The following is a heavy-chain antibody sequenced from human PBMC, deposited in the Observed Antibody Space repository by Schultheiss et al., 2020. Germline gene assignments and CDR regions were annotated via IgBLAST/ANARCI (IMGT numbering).Heavy chain of an antibody. V-gene: IGHV4-31*03. CDR2: IYYSGST. D-gene: IGHD6-19*01. CDR3: ARHLAYSVAGYYYYYGMDV. CDR1: GGSISSGGYY. J-gene: IGHJ6*01. Sequence: SETLSLTCTVSGGSISSGGYYWSWIRQHPGKGLEWIGYIYYSGSTYYNPSLKSRVTISVDRSKNQFSLKLSSVTAADTAVYYCARHLAYSVAGYYYYYGMDVWGQGTTVNVS.